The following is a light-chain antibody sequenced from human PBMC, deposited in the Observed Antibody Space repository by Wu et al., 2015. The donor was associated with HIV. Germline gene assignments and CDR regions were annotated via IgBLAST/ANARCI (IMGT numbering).Light chain of an antibody. CDR1: QDIYSW. CDR2: SAS. CDR3: QQASSVPLT. J-gene: IGKJ4*01. Sequence: DIQMTQSPSFVSASVGDRVTITCRASQDIYSWLAWYQQKPGKAPKLLIYSASSLQTGVPSRFSGSGSGTDFTLTINNLQPEDFATYYCQQASSVPLTFGGGTKVEIK. V-gene: IGKV1-12*01.